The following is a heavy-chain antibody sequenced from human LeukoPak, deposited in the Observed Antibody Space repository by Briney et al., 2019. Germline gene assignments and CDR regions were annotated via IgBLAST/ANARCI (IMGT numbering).Heavy chain of an antibody. CDR1: GGSISSYQ. D-gene: IGHD3-16*01. CDR3: AREAQGGSLN. Sequence: SETPSPTCSVSGGSISSYQWTWIRQRPGEGLEWIGYSSHSGGTHYNPSLKSRVTISVDTSKNQFSLKLSSVTAADTAVYYCAREAQGGSLNWGQGTLVTVSS. V-gene: IGHV4-59*12. J-gene: IGHJ4*02. CDR2: SSHSGGT.